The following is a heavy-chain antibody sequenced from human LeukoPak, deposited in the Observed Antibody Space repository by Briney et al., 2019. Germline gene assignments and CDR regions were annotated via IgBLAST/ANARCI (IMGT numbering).Heavy chain of an antibody. Sequence: GGSLRLSCAASGFTFSSYAMSWVRQAPGKGLEWVSAISGSGGSTYYADPVKGRFTISRDNSKNTLYLQMNSLRAEDTAVYYCAKAPGRAVAGRLDYWGQGTLVTVSS. D-gene: IGHD6-19*01. CDR1: GFTFSSYA. CDR3: AKAPGRAVAGRLDY. J-gene: IGHJ4*02. V-gene: IGHV3-23*01. CDR2: ISGSGGST.